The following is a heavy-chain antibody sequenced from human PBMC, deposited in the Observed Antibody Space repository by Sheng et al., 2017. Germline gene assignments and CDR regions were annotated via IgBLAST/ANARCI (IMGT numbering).Heavy chain of an antibody. Sequence: SVKGRFTISRDNAKNSLYLQMNSLKAEDTAVYYCATRQAGGPDYWGQGTLVTVSS. V-gene: IGHV3-21*06. CDR3: ATRQAGGPDY. J-gene: IGHJ4*02. D-gene: IGHD3-10*01.